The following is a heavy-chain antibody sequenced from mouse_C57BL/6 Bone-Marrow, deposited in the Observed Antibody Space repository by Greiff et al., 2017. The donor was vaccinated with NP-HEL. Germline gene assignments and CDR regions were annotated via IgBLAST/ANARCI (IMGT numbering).Heavy chain of an antibody. V-gene: IGHV1-81*01. CDR1: GYTFTSYG. Sequence: QVQLQQSGAELARPGASVKLSCKASGYTFTSYGISWVKQRTGQGLEWIGEIYPRSGNTYYNEKFKGKATLTADISSSTAYMELRSLTSEDSAVYFCAIPNWSFDYWGQGTTLTVSS. CDR3: AIPNWSFDY. CDR2: IYPRSGNT. D-gene: IGHD4-1*01. J-gene: IGHJ2*01.